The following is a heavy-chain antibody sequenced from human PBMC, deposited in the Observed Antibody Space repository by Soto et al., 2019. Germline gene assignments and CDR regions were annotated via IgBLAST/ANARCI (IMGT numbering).Heavy chain of an antibody. V-gene: IGHV3-53*01. CDR3: ARAHGYSTRNFDY. D-gene: IGHD2-21*01. J-gene: IGHJ4*02. CDR2: IYSTGGT. Sequence: EVQLVESGGGLIQPGESLRLSCAASGLTVTSTYMSWVRQAPGKGLECVSIIYSTGGTYFADSVKGRFTISRDKSKNTVYLQLNSLRAEDTAVYYCARAHGYSTRNFDYWCQGTLVTVSS. CDR1: GLTVTSTY.